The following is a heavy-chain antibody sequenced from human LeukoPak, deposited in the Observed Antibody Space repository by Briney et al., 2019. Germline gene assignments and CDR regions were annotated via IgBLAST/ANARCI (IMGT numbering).Heavy chain of an antibody. Sequence: ASVKVSCKASGYTFTGYYMHWVRQAPGQGLEWMGIINPSGGSTSYAQKFQGRVTMTRDTSTSTVYMELSSLRSEDTAVYYCATYRFGELYYWGQGTLVTVSS. CDR3: ATYRFGELYY. V-gene: IGHV1-46*01. D-gene: IGHD3-10*01. J-gene: IGHJ4*02. CDR1: GYTFTGYY. CDR2: INPSGGST.